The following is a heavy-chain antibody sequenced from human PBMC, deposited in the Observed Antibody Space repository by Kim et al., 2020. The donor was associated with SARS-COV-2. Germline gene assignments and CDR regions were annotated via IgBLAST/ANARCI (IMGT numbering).Heavy chain of an antibody. V-gene: IGHV3-7*03. Sequence: GGSLRLSCAASGFTFSSYWMSWVRQAPGKGLEWVANIKQDGSEKYYVDSVKGRFTISRDNAKNSLYLQMNSLRAEDTAVYYCARDLMQQLVPRWLQSDYFDYWGQGTLVTVSS. CDR2: IKQDGSEK. D-gene: IGHD6-13*01. CDR1: GFTFSSYW. J-gene: IGHJ4*02. CDR3: ARDLMQQLVPRWLQSDYFDY.